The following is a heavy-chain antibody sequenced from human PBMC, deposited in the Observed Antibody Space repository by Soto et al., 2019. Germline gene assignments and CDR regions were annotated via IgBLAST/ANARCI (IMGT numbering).Heavy chain of an antibody. Sequence: EVKLVESGGGLVQPGGSLRLSCAASGFTFRNYCLGWVRQAPGKGLEWVANINEDGSEEYYVDSVRGRFIISRDNARNSLFLQMNSLRAEDTAIYYFARIEIGSYDYWCQGTLVTVSS. D-gene: IGHD1-26*01. CDR2: INEDGSEE. CDR3: ARIEIGSYDY. V-gene: IGHV3-7*01. CDR1: GFTFRNYC. J-gene: IGHJ4*02.